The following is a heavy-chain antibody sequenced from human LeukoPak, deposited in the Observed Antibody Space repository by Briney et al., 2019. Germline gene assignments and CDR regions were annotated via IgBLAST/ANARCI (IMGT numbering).Heavy chain of an antibody. J-gene: IGHJ4*02. D-gene: IGHD6-13*01. CDR3: AREGSSWYDFDY. CDR1: GYTFTSYY. CDR2: INPSGGST. V-gene: IGHV1-46*01. Sequence: ASVKVSCKASGYTFTSYYMHWVRQAPGQGLEWMGIINPSGGSTSYAQKFQGRVTMTRDTSTSTVYMELSSLRSEDAAVYYCAREGSSWYDFDYWGQGTLVTVSS.